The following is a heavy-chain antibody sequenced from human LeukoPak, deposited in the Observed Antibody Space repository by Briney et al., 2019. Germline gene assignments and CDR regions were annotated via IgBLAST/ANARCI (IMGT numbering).Heavy chain of an antibody. CDR2: ISSSGGNI. CDR1: GFDLRQYY. V-gene: IGHV3-11*01. Sequence: GGCLTLSCVVSGFDLRQYYMSWIRPAARRELEWISYISSSGGNIYFADSVKGRFTMSRDNARGSLYLQMNSLTADDTANYYCARRRDYFDYWGEGTLVTVSS. CDR3: ARRRDYFDY. J-gene: IGHJ4*01.